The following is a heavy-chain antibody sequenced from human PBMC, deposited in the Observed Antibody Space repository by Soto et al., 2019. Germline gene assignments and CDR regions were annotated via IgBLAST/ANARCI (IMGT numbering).Heavy chain of an antibody. Sequence: PSETLSLTCTVSGGSISSYYWSWIRQPPGKGLEWIGYIYYSGSTNYNPSLKSRLTISVDTSKNQFSLRLSSVTAADTAVYYCANGIMFGVERGILGYWGQGTLGTVSS. CDR2: IYYSGST. V-gene: IGHV4-59*12. D-gene: IGHD3-10*02. CDR1: GGSISSYY. CDR3: ANGIMFGVERGILGY. J-gene: IGHJ4*02.